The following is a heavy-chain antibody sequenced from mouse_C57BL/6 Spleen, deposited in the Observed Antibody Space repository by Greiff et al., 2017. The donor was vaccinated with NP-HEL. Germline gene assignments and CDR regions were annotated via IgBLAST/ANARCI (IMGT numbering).Heavy chain of an antibody. D-gene: IGHD1-1*01. J-gene: IGHJ4*01. CDR2: ISGGGGNT. CDR1: GFTFSSYT. CDR3: ARHELREDAMDY. V-gene: IGHV5-9*01. Sequence: EVKLMESGGGLVKPGGSLKLSCAASGFTFSSYTMSWVRQTPEKRLEWVATISGGGGNTYYPDSVKGRFTISRDNAKNTLYLQMSSLRSEDTALYYCARHELREDAMDYWGQGTSVTVSS.